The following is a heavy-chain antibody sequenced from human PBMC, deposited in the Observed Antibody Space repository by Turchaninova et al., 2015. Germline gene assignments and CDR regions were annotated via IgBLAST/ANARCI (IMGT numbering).Heavy chain of an antibody. J-gene: IGHJ4*02. CDR3: ARRGEMFDY. D-gene: IGHD3-16*01. Sequence: EVQLVESGGGLVQPGGSLRLSCVASGFTYTTYWMSWVRQAPGKGLEWVGNKKQDRSEKNYVDSVKGRFTISRDKGKNSLFLQMNSLRGEDTAVYYCARRGEMFDYWGQGTMVTVSS. CDR2: KKQDRSEK. CDR1: GFTYTTYW. V-gene: IGHV3-7*03.